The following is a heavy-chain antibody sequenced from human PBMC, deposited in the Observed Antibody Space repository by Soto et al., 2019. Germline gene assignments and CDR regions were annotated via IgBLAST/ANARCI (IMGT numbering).Heavy chain of an antibody. V-gene: IGHV4-61*08. CDR3: AGGHPRRGIDVTAGWFDP. CDR2: FYYSGST. CDR1: GASVSSAGYY. D-gene: IGHD2-21*02. Sequence: QVQLQESGPGLVKTSETLSLTCTVSGASVSSAGYYWSWIRQPPGKGLEWIGYFYYSGSTNYNPSLKSRVTIPLDTSKNQSALKLNSVTAADTAVYYCAGGHPRRGIDVTAGWFDPWGQGTLVTVSS. J-gene: IGHJ5*02.